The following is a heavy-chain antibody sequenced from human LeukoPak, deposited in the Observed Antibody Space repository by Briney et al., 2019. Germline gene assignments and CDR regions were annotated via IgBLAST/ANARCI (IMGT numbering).Heavy chain of an antibody. Sequence: PSETLSLTCTVSGGSINNYYWSWIRQSAGKGLEWIGRIYSGGNTNYNPSLKSRVTMSVDTSKNQFSLKLSSVTAADTAVYYCARRLRRGGFDYWGQGTLVTVSS. CDR1: GGSINNYY. D-gene: IGHD3-10*01. J-gene: IGHJ4*02. V-gene: IGHV4-4*07. CDR2: IYSGGNT. CDR3: ARRLRRGGFDY.